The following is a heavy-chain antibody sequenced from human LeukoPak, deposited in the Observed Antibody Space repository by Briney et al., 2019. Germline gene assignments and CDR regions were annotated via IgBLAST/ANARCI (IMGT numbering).Heavy chain of an antibody. V-gene: IGHV1-69*13. CDR1: GGTFSSYA. CDR2: IIPIFGTA. CDR3: ATDRGYSYARPYYFDY. D-gene: IGHD5-18*01. Sequence: SVKVSCKASGGTFSSYAISWVRQAPGQGLEWMGGIIPIFGTANYAQKFQGRVTITADESTSTAYMELSSLRSEDTAVYYCATDRGYSYARPYYFDYWGQGTLVTVSS. J-gene: IGHJ4*02.